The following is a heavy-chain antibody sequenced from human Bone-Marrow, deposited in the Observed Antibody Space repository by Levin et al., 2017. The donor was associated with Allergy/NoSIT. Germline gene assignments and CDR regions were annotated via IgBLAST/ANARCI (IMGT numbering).Heavy chain of an antibody. Sequence: SQTLSLTCAVYGGSLSGYYWSWIRQPPGKGLEWSGEINHSGSTNYNPTLQSRVTISVDTSKNQIPLKLSSPTAADTAVYDGAREKKDRVGVPAAMRGSDYHDYYMDVWGKGTTVTVSS. D-gene: IGHD2-2*01. CDR1: GGSLSGYY. CDR3: AREKKDRVGVPAAMRGSDYHDYYMDV. V-gene: IGHV4-34*01. J-gene: IGHJ6*03. CDR2: INHSGST.